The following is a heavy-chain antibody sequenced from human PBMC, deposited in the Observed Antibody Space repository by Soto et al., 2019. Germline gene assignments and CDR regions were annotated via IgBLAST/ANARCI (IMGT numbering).Heavy chain of an antibody. CDR2: ISGSGGST. Sequence: GGSLRLSCAASGFTFSSYAMSWVRQAPGKGLEWVSAISGSGGSTYYADSVKGRFTISRDNSKNTLYLQMNSLRAEDTAVYYCAKDPWFYSSSANWYFDLWGRGTLVTVSS. J-gene: IGHJ2*01. V-gene: IGHV3-23*01. D-gene: IGHD6-13*01. CDR1: GFTFSSYA. CDR3: AKDPWFYSSSANWYFDL.